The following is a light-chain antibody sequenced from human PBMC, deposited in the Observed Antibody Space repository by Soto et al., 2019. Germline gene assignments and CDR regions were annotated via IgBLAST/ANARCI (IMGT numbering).Light chain of an antibody. V-gene: IGLV2-8*01. CDR3: NSYVGNNNFV. CDR1: SSDVGGYNY. J-gene: IGLJ1*01. CDR2: EVS. Sequence: QSVLTQPPSASGSRGQSVTISCTGTSSDVGGYNYVSWYQQHPGKAPKLMIYEVSKRPSGVPDRFSGSKSGNTASLTVSGLQAEDEADYYCNSYVGNNNFVFGTGTKVTVL.